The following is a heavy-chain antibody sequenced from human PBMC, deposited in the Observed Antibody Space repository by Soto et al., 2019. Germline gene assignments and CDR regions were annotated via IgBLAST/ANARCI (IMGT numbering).Heavy chain of an antibody. Sequence: EVQLVESGATVIQVGGSLRLSCAASGFIFDDFTMHWVRIVPGKGLQWVSYINWDGRIAMYADSVKGRFTISRDNTNNHLYLQMNSLRSDDTALYYCAKDEGAAVESPGDWGHGTLVTVSS. D-gene: IGHD6-13*01. V-gene: IGHV3-43*01. CDR1: GFIFDDFT. CDR3: AKDEGAAVESPGD. CDR2: INWDGRIA. J-gene: IGHJ4*01.